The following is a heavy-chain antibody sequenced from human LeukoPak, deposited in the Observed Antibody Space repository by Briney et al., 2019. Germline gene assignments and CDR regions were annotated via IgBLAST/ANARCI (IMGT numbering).Heavy chain of an antibody. CDR2: IYTSGST. CDR3: ARDRSKQWLSWYFDL. D-gene: IGHD6-19*01. J-gene: IGHJ2*01. Sequence: SQTLSPTCTVSGGSISSGSYYWSWIRQPAGKGLEWIGRIYTSGSTNYNPSLKSRVTISVDTSKNQFSLKLSSVTAADTAVYYCARDRSKQWLSWYFDLWGRGTLVTVSS. CDR1: GGSISSGSYY. V-gene: IGHV4-61*02.